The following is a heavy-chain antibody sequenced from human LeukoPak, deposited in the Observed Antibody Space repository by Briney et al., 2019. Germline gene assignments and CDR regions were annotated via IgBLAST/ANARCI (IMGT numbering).Heavy chain of an antibody. CDR2: IYYSGST. J-gene: IGHJ4*02. D-gene: IGHD3-22*01. CDR3: ARVPWPYYYDTTGYSIQNYFDY. Sequence: PSETLSLTCTVSGGSISSGGYYWSWIRQHPGKGLEWIGYIYYSGSTYYNPSLKSRVTISVDTSKNQFSLKLSSVTAADTAVYYCARVPWPYYYDTTGYSIQNYFDYWGQGTLVTVSS. CDR1: GGSISSGGYY. V-gene: IGHV4-31*03.